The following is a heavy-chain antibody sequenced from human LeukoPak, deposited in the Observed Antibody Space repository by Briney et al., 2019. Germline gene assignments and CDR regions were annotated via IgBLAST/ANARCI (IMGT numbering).Heavy chain of an antibody. V-gene: IGHV4-59*01. CDR2: IYYSGTT. D-gene: IGHD3-10*01. CDR1: GGSISSYY. CDR3: ARSRFGSGSPNLDY. J-gene: IGHJ4*02. Sequence: SETLSLTCTVSGGSISSYYWSWIRQPPGKGLEWIGYIYYSGTTNYNPSLKSRVTISVDTSKNEFSLKLSSVTAADTAVYYCARSRFGSGSPNLDYWGQGTLVTVSS.